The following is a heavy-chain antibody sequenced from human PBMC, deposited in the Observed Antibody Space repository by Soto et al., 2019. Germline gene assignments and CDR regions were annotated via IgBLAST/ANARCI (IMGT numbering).Heavy chain of an antibody. CDR2: MYYSGST. V-gene: IGHV4-39*07. CDR3: ARGYGRNFDY. J-gene: IGHJ4*02. D-gene: IGHD5-18*01. Sequence: SETLSLTCTVSGGPISSSNYHWGWIRQPPGKGLEWIGSMYYSGSTYYNPSLKSRVTISVDTSKNQFSLKLSSVTAADTAVYYCARGYGRNFDYWGQGTLVTVSS. CDR1: GGPISSSNYH.